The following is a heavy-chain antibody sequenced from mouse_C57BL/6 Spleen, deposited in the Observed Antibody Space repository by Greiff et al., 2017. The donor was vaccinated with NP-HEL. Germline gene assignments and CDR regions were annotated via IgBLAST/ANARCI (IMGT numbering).Heavy chain of an antibody. D-gene: IGHD2-1*01. CDR1: GYAFSSYW. J-gene: IGHJ2*01. V-gene: IGHV1-80*01. CDR2: IYPGDGDT. Sequence: QVQLQQSGAELVKPGASVKISCKASGYAFSSYWMNWVKQRPGKGLEWIGQIYPGDGDTNYNGKFKGKATLTADKSSSTAYMQLSSLTSEDSAVYFCARRPRLLPYFDYWGQGTTLTVSS. CDR3: ARRPRLLPYFDY.